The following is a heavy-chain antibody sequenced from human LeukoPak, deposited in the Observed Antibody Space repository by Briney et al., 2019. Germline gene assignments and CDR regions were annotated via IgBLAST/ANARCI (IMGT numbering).Heavy chain of an antibody. J-gene: IGHJ2*01. Sequence: SETLSLTCTVSGGSISSYYWSRIRQPPGKGLEWIGYIYYSGSTNYNPSLKSRVTISVDTSKNQFSLKLSSVTAADTAVYYCATTNYYDSSGYYYDWYFDLWGRGTLVTVSS. CDR2: IYYSGST. CDR3: ATTNYYDSSGYYYDWYFDL. V-gene: IGHV4-59*01. D-gene: IGHD3-22*01. CDR1: GGSISSYY.